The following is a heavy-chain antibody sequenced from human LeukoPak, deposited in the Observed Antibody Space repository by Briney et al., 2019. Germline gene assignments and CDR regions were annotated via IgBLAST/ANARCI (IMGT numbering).Heavy chain of an antibody. CDR2: ISGSGGST. CDR3: AKDTSWAAAGDYFDY. CDR1: GFTFSSYA. Sequence: GGSLRLSCAASGFTFSSYAMSWVRQAPGKGLEWVSAISGSGGSTYYADSVKGRFTISRDNSKNTPYLQMNSLRAEDTAVYYCAKDTSWAAAGDYFDYWGQGTLVTVSS. D-gene: IGHD6-13*01. V-gene: IGHV3-23*01. J-gene: IGHJ4*02.